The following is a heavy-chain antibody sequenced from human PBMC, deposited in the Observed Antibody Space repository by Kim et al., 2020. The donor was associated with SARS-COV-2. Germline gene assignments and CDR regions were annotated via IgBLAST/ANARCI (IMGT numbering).Heavy chain of an antibody. CDR3: ARGSVKVPAAAAS. Sequence: FAQKFQGRLTMTRDTSRSTAYMELSSLRSEDTAVYYCARGSVKVPAAAASWGQGTLVTVSS. V-gene: IGHV1-8*01. J-gene: IGHJ1*01. D-gene: IGHD2-2*01.